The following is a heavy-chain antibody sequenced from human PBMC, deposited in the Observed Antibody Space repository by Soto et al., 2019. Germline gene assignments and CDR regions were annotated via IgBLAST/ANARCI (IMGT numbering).Heavy chain of an antibody. CDR1: GLNFGASW. D-gene: IGHD2-2*01. Sequence: PGGSLRLSCAASGLNFGASWMAWARQAPGKGLEWVADIKQDGSEKNYAQKLQGRVTMTTDTSTSTAYMELRSLRSDDTAVYYCARVHVVVPAAASKWFDPWGQGTLVTVSS. V-gene: IGHV3-7*03. CDR2: IKQDGSEK. J-gene: IGHJ5*02. CDR3: ARVHVVVPAAASKWFDP.